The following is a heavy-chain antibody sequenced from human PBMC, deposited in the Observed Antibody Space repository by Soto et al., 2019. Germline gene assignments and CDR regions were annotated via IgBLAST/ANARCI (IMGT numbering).Heavy chain of an antibody. V-gene: IGHV3-23*01. CDR2: ISGTGSST. Sequence: EVQLLESGGGLVQPGGSLRLSCAVSGITFSSYAMSWVRQAPGKGLEFVPTISGTGSSTYYADSVKGRFTISRDNSKNTLYLQMNSLRAEDTAVYYCAKFSAVNGGELDFWGQGTLVTVSS. J-gene: IGHJ4*02. D-gene: IGHD3-16*01. CDR3: AKFSAVNGGELDF. CDR1: GITFSSYA.